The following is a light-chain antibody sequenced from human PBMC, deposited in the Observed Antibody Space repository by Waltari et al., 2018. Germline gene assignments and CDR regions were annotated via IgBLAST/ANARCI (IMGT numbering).Light chain of an antibody. V-gene: IGLV2-14*03. CDR2: GVT. CDR3: CSYAGRSTWV. Sequence: QSALTQPASVSGSPGQSITISCTGASTDVGDYNYVSWYQQIPGKAPKVLIYGVTKRPSGVSYLFAGSKSGNSASLAIAGLQAEDEAHYYCCSYAGRSTWVFGGGTKVTVL. J-gene: IGLJ3*02. CDR1: STDVGDYNY.